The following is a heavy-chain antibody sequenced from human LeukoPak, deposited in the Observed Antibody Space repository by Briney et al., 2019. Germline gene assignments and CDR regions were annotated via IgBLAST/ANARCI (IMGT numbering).Heavy chain of an antibody. Sequence: ASVTVSYKASGYTFINYDINWVRQATGQGLEWMGWMNPNSGNTGYAQRFQGRVTMTRDTSIHTAYMELSSLRSEDTAVYYCARGGTEGLWPDYWGQGTLVTVST. J-gene: IGHJ4*02. CDR3: ARGGTEGLWPDY. CDR1: GYTFINYD. CDR2: MNPNSGNT. V-gene: IGHV1-8*01. D-gene: IGHD2-21*01.